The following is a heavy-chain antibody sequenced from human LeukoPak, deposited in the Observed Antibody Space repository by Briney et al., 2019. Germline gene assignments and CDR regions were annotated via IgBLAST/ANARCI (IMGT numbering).Heavy chain of an antibody. CDR2: INHSGST. J-gene: IGHJ4*02. Sequence: SETLSLTCAVYGASFSGYYWSWIRQPPGKGLEWIGEINHSGSTSYNPSLKSRVTISVDTSKNQFSLKLTSVTAADTAVYYCARGYDYGNYNDWGQGTLVTVSS. D-gene: IGHD4-11*01. V-gene: IGHV4-34*01. CDR3: ARGYDYGNYND. CDR1: GASFSGYY.